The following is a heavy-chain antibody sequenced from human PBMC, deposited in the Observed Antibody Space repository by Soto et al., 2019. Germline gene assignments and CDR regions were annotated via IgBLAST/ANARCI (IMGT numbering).Heavy chain of an antibody. D-gene: IGHD3-10*01. CDR1: GFTFSSYA. CDR2: ISYDGSNK. V-gene: IGHV3-30-3*01. CDR3: ARVRTVRGVIYYYYYGMDV. J-gene: IGHJ6*02. Sequence: QVQLVESGGGVVQPGRSLRLSCAASGFTFSSYAMHWVRQAPGKGLEWVAVISYDGSNKYYADSVKGRFTISRDNSKKPLYLQMNSLRAEDTAVYYCARVRTVRGVIYYYYYGMDVWGQGTTVTVSS.